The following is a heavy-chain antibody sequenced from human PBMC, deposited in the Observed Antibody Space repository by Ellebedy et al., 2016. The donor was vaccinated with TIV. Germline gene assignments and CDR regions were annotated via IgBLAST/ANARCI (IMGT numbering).Heavy chain of an antibody. CDR3: ARGLRLGELSSSFDY. Sequence: GESLKISCAASGFTFSDYYMSWIRQAPGKGLEWVSYISSSSSYTNYADSVKGRFTISRDNAKNSLYLQMNSLRAEDTALYYCARGLRLGELSSSFDYWGQGTLVTVSS. CDR1: GFTFSDYY. V-gene: IGHV3-11*06. CDR2: ISSSSSYT. D-gene: IGHD3-16*02. J-gene: IGHJ4*02.